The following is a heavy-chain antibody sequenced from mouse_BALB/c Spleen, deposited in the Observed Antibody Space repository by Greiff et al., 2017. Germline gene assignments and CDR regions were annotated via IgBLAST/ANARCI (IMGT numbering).Heavy chain of an antibody. CDR2: IWSGGST. V-gene: IGHV2-4-1*01. CDR3: ASPTLGYFDV. CDR1: GFSLTSYG. Sequence: QVQLQQSGPGLVQPSQSLSITCTVSGFSLTSYGVHWVRQSPGKGLEWLGVIWSGGSTDYNAAFISRLSISKDNSKSQVFFKMNSLQADDTAIYYCASPTLGYFDVWGAGTTVTVSS. D-gene: IGHD2-10*01. J-gene: IGHJ1*01.